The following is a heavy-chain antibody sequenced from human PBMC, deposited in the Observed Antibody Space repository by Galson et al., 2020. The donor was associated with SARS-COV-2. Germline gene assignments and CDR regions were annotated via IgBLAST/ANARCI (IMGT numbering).Heavy chain of an antibody. Sequence: GESLKISCKASGYTFTGYYMHWVRQAPGQGLEWMGWINPNSGGTNYAQKFQGRVTMTRDTSISTAYMELRRLRSDDTAVYYCARGYYDSSCYYYRPGDWFDPWGQGTLVTVSS. CDR3: ARGYYDSSCYYYRPGDWFDP. CDR1: GYTFTGYY. CDR2: INPNSGGT. J-gene: IGHJ5*02. D-gene: IGHD3-22*01. V-gene: IGHV1-2*02.